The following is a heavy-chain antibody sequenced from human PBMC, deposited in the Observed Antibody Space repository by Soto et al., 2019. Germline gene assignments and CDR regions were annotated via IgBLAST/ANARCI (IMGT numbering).Heavy chain of an antibody. CDR2: IVVGSGNT. CDR3: AAGEVAATYYYYGMDV. J-gene: IGHJ6*02. V-gene: IGHV1-58*01. Sequence: QMQLVQSGPEVKKPGTSVKVSCKASGFTFTSSAVQWVRQARGQRLEWIGWIVVGSGNTNYAQKFQERVTITRDMSTSTAYMELSSLRSEDTAVYYCAAGEVAATYYYYGMDVWGQGTTVTVSS. CDR1: GFTFTSSA. D-gene: IGHD2-15*01.